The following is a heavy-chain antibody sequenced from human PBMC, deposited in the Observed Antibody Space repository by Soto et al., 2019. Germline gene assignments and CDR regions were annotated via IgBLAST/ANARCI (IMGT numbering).Heavy chain of an antibody. CDR1: GGSVSSGSYY. Sequence: QVQLQESGPGLVKPSETLSLTCTVSGGSVSSGSYYWSWIRQPPGKGLEWIGYIYYSGSTNYNPSLKRRVTISLDTSKNQFSLKLSSVTAADTAVYYCATRFQHWGQGTLVTVSS. CDR2: IYYSGST. V-gene: IGHV4-61*01. CDR3: ATRFQH. J-gene: IGHJ1*01.